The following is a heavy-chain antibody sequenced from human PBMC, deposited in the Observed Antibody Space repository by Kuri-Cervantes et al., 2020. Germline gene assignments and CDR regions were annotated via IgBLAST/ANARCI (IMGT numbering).Heavy chain of an antibody. CDR1: GFTFSSYW. CDR2: IKQDGSEK. J-gene: IGHJ4*02. Sequence: GGSLRLSCAASGFTFSSYWMSWVRQAPGKGLEWVANIKQDGSEKYYVDSVKGRFTISRDNAKNSLYLQMNSLRAEDTAVYYCTLGCTHLCPIDYWGQGTLVTVSS. V-gene: IGHV3-7*01. D-gene: IGHD2-8*01. CDR3: TLGCTHLCPIDY.